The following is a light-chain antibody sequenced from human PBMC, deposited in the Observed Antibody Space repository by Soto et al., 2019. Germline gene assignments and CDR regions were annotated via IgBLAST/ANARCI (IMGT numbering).Light chain of an antibody. V-gene: IGKV3-11*01. Sequence: EIVMTQSPATLSVSPGERATLSCRASESVSSNLAWYQQRPGQAPRLVIYGASNRATGIPARFSGSGSGTDFTLTISSLEPEDFAVYYCQQRSNWPITFGQGTRLEIK. CDR3: QQRSNWPIT. J-gene: IGKJ5*01. CDR1: ESVSSN. CDR2: GAS.